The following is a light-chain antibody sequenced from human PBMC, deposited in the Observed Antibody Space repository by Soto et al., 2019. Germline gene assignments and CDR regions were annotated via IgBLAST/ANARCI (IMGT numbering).Light chain of an antibody. CDR3: QHYDGRVKT. J-gene: IGKJ2*01. Sequence: EIVMTQSPATLSVSPGERATLFCRASQSVKSNLAWYQQNPGQAPRLLIYGASTRATGVPARFSGSGSGTEFTLTISSLQSEDCAVYYCQHYDGRVKTFGQGTKLEIK. CDR2: GAS. V-gene: IGKV3-15*01. CDR1: QSVKSN.